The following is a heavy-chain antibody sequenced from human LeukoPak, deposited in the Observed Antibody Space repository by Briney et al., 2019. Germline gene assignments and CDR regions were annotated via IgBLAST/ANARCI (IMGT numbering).Heavy chain of an antibody. CDR2: ISWNSGSI. J-gene: IGHJ3*02. CDR3: AKDQDYGGNSESAFDI. CDR1: GFTFDDYA. Sequence: PGGSLRLSCAASGFTFDDYAMHWVRRAPGKGLEWVSGISWNSGSIGYADSVKGRFTISRDNAKNSLYLQMNSLRAEDTALYYCAKDQDYGGNSESAFDIWGQGTMVTVSS. D-gene: IGHD4-23*01. V-gene: IGHV3-9*01.